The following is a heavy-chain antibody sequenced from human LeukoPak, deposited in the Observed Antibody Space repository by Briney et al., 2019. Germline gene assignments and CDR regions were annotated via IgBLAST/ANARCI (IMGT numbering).Heavy chain of an antibody. CDR1: GGTFSSYA. Sequence: GASVKVSCKASGGTFSSYAISWVRQAPGQGLEWMGGIIPIFGTANYAQKFPGRVTITADESTSTAYMELSSLRSEDTAVYYCARGFQDIVVVPAAIGEDYYYYYMDVWGKGTTVTVSS. J-gene: IGHJ6*03. CDR3: ARGFQDIVVVPAAIGEDYYYYYMDV. V-gene: IGHV1-69*13. D-gene: IGHD2-2*01. CDR2: IIPIFGTA.